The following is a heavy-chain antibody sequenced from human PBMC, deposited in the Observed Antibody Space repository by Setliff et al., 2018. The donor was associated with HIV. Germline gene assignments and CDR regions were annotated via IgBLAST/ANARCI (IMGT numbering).Heavy chain of an antibody. CDR2: IVPILNTG. Sequence: SVKVSCKASGGTFRSHEISWVRQAPGQGLEWMGGIVPILNTGNYAPKFQGRVTITADESTTTAYMELRSLRSDDTAVYYCARELPDSSSWVDYWGQGTLVTVSS. V-gene: IGHV1-69*13. D-gene: IGHD6-13*01. J-gene: IGHJ4*02. CDR1: GGTFRSHE. CDR3: ARELPDSSSWVDY.